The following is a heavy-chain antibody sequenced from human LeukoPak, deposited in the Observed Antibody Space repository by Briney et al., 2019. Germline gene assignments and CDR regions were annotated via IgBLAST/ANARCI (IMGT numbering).Heavy chain of an antibody. J-gene: IGHJ4*02. CDR2: INPSGGST. V-gene: IGHV1-46*01. CDR3: ARNIAATGTAY. Sequence: ASVKVSCKTSGYTFTSYYMHWVRQAPGQGLEWMGIINPSGGSTSYAQKFQGRVTVTRDTSISTAYMELSRLRSDDTAAYYCARNIAATGTAYWGQGTLVTVAS. D-gene: IGHD6-13*01. CDR1: GYTFTSYY.